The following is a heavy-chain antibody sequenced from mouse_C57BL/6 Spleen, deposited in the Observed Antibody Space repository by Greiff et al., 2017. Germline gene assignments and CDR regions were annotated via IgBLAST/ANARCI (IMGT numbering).Heavy chain of an antibody. D-gene: IGHD4-1*01. CDR2: INPSNGGT. CDR1: GYTFTSYW. V-gene: IGHV1-53*01. CDR3: AGELGLPLSLFDY. J-gene: IGHJ2*01. Sequence: QVHVKQPGTELVKPGASVKLSCKASGYTFTSYWMHWVKQRPGQGLEWIGNINPSNGGTNYNEKFKSKATLTVDKSSSTAYMQLSSLTSEDSAVYYCAGELGLPLSLFDYWGQGTTLTVSS.